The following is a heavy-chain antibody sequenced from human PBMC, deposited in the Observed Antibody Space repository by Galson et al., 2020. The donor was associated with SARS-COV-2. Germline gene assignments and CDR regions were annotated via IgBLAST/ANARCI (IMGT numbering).Heavy chain of an antibody. CDR3: ARDDSSGYFGVPLDY. Sequence: SETLSLTCTVSGYSISSGYYWGWIRQPPGKGLEWIGSIYHSGSTYYNPSLKSRVTISVDTSKNQFALKLSSVTAADTAVYYCARDDSSGYFGVPLDYWGQGTWSPSPQ. J-gene: IGHJ4*02. D-gene: IGHD3-22*01. CDR1: GYSISSGYY. CDR2: IYHSGST. V-gene: IGHV4-38-2*02.